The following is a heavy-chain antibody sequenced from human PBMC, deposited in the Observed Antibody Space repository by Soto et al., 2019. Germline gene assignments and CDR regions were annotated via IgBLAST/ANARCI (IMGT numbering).Heavy chain of an antibody. CDR3: ASSDRGGGMDV. V-gene: IGHV4-39*01. Sequence: SETLSLTCTVSVGSISSSSYYWGWIRQPPGKGLEWIGSIYYSGSTYYNPSLKSRVTISVDTSKNQFSLKLSSVAAADTAVYYCASSDRGGGMDVWGQGTTVTVSS. J-gene: IGHJ6*02. CDR1: VGSISSSSYY. CDR2: IYYSGST. D-gene: IGHD3-10*01.